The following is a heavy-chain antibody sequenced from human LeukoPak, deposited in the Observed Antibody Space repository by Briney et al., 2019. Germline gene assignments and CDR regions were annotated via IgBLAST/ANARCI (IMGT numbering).Heavy chain of an antibody. CDR1: GFAFNNYA. J-gene: IGHJ4*02. CDR3: AKDRYYGSGSYPHFDS. D-gene: IGHD3-10*01. CDR2: ISDSGGRT. V-gene: IGHV3-23*01. Sequence: GGSLGLSCVASGFAFNNYAMSWVRQAPGKGPDWVSSISDSGGRTYYADSVKGRFTISRDNSKNTLYLQMNSLRAEDTALYYCAKDRYYGSGSYPHFDSWGQGTLVTVSS.